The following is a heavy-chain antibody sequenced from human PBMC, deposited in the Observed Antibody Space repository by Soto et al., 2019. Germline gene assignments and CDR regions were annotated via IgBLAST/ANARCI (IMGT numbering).Heavy chain of an antibody. CDR3: ARPHFYETGGVFDYFDL. J-gene: IGHJ4*02. V-gene: IGHV1-69*01. CDR1: GGTFNRYI. Sequence: QVHLVQSGGEVKKPGSSMKVSCKASGGTFNRYILFWVRQAPGQGLEWLGAIIPSLGPTYAQKFQGRLTITADEPTSTVHMDLGGLTSEDTAMYYCARPHFYETGGVFDYFDLWGQGTLLTIYS. CDR2: IIPSLGP. D-gene: IGHD3-22*01.